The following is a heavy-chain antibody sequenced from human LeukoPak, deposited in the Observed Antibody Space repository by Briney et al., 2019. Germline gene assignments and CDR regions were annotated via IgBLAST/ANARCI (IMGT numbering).Heavy chain of an antibody. Sequence: PSETLSLTCTVSGGSISSYYWSWIRQPAGKGLVWIGRIYTSGSTNYNRSLKSRVTMSVDTSKNQFSLKLSSVTAADTAVYYCARGRKYTSGYRVTELGSGYSDYWGQGTLVTVSS. CDR3: ARGRKYTSGYRVTELGSGYSDY. D-gene: IGHD5-18*01. CDR2: IYTSGST. J-gene: IGHJ4*02. CDR1: GGSISSYY. V-gene: IGHV4-4*07.